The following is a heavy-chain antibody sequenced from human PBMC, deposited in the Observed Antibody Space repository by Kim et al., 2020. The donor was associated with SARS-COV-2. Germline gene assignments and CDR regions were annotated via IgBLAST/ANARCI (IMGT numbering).Heavy chain of an antibody. V-gene: IGHV4-39*01. CDR3: ARRNILTGADYYFDY. Sequence: PSLKRRVTISVDTSKNQFSLKLSSVTAADTAVYYCARRNILTGADYYFDYWGQGTLVTVSS. D-gene: IGHD3-9*01. J-gene: IGHJ4*02.